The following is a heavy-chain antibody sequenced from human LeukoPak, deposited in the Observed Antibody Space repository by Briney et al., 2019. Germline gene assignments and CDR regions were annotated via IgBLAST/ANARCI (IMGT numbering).Heavy chain of an antibody. V-gene: IGHV3-33*08. CDR2: IWYDGSNK. Sequence: GGSLSLSCGVSGITLSNYGMSWVRQAPGKGLEWVAVIWYDGSNKYYADSVKGRFTISRDNSKNTLYLQMNSLRAEDTAVYYCARERHYYDSSGYYFEDYYFDYWGQGTLVTVSS. CDR1: GITLSNYG. D-gene: IGHD3-22*01. J-gene: IGHJ4*02. CDR3: ARERHYYDSSGYYFEDYYFDY.